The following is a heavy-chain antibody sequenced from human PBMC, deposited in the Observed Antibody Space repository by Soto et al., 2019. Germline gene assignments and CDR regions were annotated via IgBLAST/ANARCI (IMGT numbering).Heavy chain of an antibody. D-gene: IGHD2-15*01. CDR3: ARGDHIVVVVAATNGY. J-gene: IGHJ4*02. CDR2: ISSSSSYI. V-gene: IGHV3-21*01. Sequence: GGSLSLSFAPSGFTFISFTMNWVRRAPGMGLEWVSSISSSSSYIYYADSVKGRFTISRDNAKNSLYLQMNSLRAEDTAVYYCARGDHIVVVVAATNGYWGQGTLVTVSS. CDR1: GFTFISFT.